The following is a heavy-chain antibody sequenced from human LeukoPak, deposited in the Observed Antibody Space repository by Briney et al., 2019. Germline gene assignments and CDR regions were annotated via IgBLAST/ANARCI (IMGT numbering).Heavy chain of an antibody. D-gene: IGHD6-19*01. Sequence: GGSLRLSCVASVYTFSSFWMRWGRDGPGGGVGSVFNIMQGGRVTYSMESVKGAFSISRDNTKNSLYLQKSTLRAQNTAVYICARNDGGWYAGRYYYYIDVWGKGTTVTVSS. CDR2: IMQGGRVT. CDR3: ARNDGGWYAGRYYYYIDV. V-gene: IGHV3-7*01. J-gene: IGHJ6*03. CDR1: VYTFSSFW.